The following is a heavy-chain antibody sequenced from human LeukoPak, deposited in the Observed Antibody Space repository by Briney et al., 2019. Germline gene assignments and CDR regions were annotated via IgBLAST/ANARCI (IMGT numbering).Heavy chain of an antibody. CDR3: ARDDRRIAVAGTLFDY. Sequence: PGRSLRLSCAASGFTFSSYGMHWVRQAPGKGLEWVAVIWYDGSNKYYADSVKGRFTISRDNSKNTLYLQMNSLRAEDTAVHYCARDDRRIAVAGTLFDYWGQGTLVTVSS. D-gene: IGHD6-19*01. J-gene: IGHJ4*02. V-gene: IGHV3-33*01. CDR1: GFTFSSYG. CDR2: IWYDGSNK.